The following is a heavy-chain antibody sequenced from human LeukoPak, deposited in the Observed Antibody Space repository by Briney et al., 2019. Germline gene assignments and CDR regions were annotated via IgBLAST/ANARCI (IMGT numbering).Heavy chain of an antibody. CDR2: INPNSGGT. J-gene: IGHJ5*02. V-gene: IGHV1-2*02. CDR3: ARVEMATIYH. Sequence: GASVKVSCKASGYTFTGYYMHWVRQAPGQGLEWMGWINPNSGGTNYAQKFQGRVTMTRDTSISTAYMELSRLRSDDTAVYHCARVEMATIYHWGQGTLVTVSS. D-gene: IGHD5-24*01. CDR1: GYTFTGYY.